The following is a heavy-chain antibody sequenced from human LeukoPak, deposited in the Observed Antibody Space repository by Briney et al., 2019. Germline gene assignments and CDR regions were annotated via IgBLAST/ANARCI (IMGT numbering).Heavy chain of an antibody. Sequence: QTGGSLRLSCSASRFTFSNFNMHWVRQAPGEGLEFVSAISSNGGSTYYADSAKGRFTISRDNSKSTLYLQTSSLRTEDTAVYYCVRDREWQRPSFDYWGQGTRVTVSS. CDR3: VRDREWQRPSFDY. CDR2: ISSNGGST. V-gene: IGHV3-64D*06. D-gene: IGHD3-3*01. J-gene: IGHJ4*02. CDR1: RFTFSNFN.